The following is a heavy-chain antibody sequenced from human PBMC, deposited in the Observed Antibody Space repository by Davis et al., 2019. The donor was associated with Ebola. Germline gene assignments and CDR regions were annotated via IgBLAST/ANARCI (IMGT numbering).Heavy chain of an antibody. Sequence: AASVKVSCKASGYTFTSYAMHWVRQAPGQRLEWMGWINAGNGNTKYSQKFQGRVTITRDTSASTAYMELSSLRSEDTAVYYCARGRLLWFGELFPWGQGTLVTVSS. CDR1: GYTFTSYA. CDR2: INAGNGNT. V-gene: IGHV1-3*01. J-gene: IGHJ5*02. D-gene: IGHD3-10*01. CDR3: ARGRLLWFGELFP.